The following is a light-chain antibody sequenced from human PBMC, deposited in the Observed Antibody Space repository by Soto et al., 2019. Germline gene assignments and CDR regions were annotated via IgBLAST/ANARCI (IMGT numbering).Light chain of an antibody. CDR3: DQANLLPS. CDR1: QSISRW. J-gene: IGKJ4*01. CDR2: AAS. Sequence: DIKMTKSPSTLSASIGDRVTINCRASQSISRWLAWYQQKPGKAPKLLIYAASSLQSGVPSRFSGSGSGTDFTLTICSLQPDDFATYYCDQANLLPSFGGGAKV. V-gene: IGKV1-12*02.